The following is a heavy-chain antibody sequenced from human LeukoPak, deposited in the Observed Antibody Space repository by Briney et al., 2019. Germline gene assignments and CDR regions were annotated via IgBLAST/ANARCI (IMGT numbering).Heavy chain of an antibody. Sequence: SVKVSCKASGDTFTSYAISWVRQAPGQGLEWMGRIIPILGIANYAQKFQGRVTITADKSTSTAYMELSVLRSEDTAVYYCGRDSMTYGDYDDYWGQGTMVTVSS. J-gene: IGHJ4*02. CDR1: GDTFTSYA. D-gene: IGHD4-17*01. V-gene: IGHV1-69*04. CDR2: IIPILGIA. CDR3: GRDSMTYGDYDDY.